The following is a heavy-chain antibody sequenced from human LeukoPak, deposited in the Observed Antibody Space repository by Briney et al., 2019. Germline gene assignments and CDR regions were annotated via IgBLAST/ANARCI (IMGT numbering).Heavy chain of an antibody. Sequence: SETLSLTCTVSGGSISGHYWSWIRQSPGKGLEWIGYIFYSGSTNYNPSLKSRMTISVDTSKNQFSLTLRSVTPANTAVYYCARDLGEYDYGDYGWFDPWSQGIRVTVSS. CDR1: GGSISGHY. J-gene: IGHJ5*02. CDR3: ARDLGEYDYGDYGWFDP. D-gene: IGHD4-17*01. V-gene: IGHV4-59*11. CDR2: IFYSGST.